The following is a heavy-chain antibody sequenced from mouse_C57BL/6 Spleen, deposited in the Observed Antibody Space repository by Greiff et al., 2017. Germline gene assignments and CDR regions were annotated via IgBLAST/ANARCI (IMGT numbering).Heavy chain of an antibody. CDR2: IYPRDGST. D-gene: IGHD2-12*01. V-gene: IGHV1-78*01. J-gene: IGHJ2*01. Sequence: SDAELVKPGASVKTSCKVSGYTFTDHTIHWMKQRPEQGLEWIGYIYPRDGSTKYNEKFKGKATLTADKSSSTAYMQLNSLTSEDSAVYFCANLYDEDLGFDYWGQGTTLTVSS. CDR1: GYTFTDHT. CDR3: ANLYDEDLGFDY.